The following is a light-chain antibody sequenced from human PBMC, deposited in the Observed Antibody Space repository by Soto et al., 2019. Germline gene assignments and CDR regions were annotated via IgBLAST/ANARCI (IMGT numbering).Light chain of an antibody. Sequence: DVVLTQSPLSLPVNFGQPASISCRSSKSLVYSDGNTHLSWFLQRPGQSPRRLIYRVSSRDSGVPDRFSGSGSGTDFTLEISRVEAEDVGIYFCTQGTHWPRTFGQGTKVEVK. J-gene: IGKJ1*01. CDR2: RVS. V-gene: IGKV2-30*01. CDR1: KSLVYSDGNTH. CDR3: TQGTHWPRT.